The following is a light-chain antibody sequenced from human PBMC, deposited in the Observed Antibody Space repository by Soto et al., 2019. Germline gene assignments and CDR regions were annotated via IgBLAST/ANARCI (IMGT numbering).Light chain of an antibody. V-gene: IGKV3-15*01. J-gene: IGKJ1*01. Sequence: EIVMTQSPATLSVSPGVRATLSCRASQSVSSDLAWYQQKPGQAPRLLSYGASTRATSIPARFSGSGSGTELTLTINDLQSEDFAVYYCQHYNNWPFPSWTFGQGTKVEIK. CDR2: GAS. CDR3: QHYNNWPFPSWT. CDR1: QSVSSD.